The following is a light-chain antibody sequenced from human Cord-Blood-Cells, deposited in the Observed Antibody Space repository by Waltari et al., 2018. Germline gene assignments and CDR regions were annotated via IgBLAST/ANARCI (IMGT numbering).Light chain of an antibody. CDR2: AAS. J-gene: IGKJ1*01. CDR3: QQRYSTPRT. CDR1: QSISSY. Sequence: DIQMTQSPSSLSASVGDRVTITCRASQSISSYLNWYQQKPGKDPKLLIYAASSLQSGVPSRFSGSVSGTDFTLTISGLQPDDFATYYCQQRYSTPRTFGRGTRVEIK. V-gene: IGKV1-39*01.